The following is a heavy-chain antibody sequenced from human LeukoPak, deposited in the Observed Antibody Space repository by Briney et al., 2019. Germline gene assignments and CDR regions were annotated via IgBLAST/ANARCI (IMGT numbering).Heavy chain of an antibody. D-gene: IGHD3-16*01. V-gene: IGHV4-4*07. J-gene: IGHJ6*03. CDR3: ARVGEWLFDIDV. CDR1: GDPISDYC. CDR2: IYGNGST. Sequence: SETLSLTCTVSGDPISDYCWTWIRQPAGKGLEWIGRIYGNGSTNYNPSLKSRVAMSIDTSKMQFSLKLRSVTAADAAVYYCARVGEWLFDIDVWGKGTTVIVSS.